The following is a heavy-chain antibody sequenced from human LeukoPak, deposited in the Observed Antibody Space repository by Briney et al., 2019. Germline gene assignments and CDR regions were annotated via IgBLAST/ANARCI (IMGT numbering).Heavy chain of an antibody. V-gene: IGHV3-64D*09. Sequence: GGSLSLSCSASGFTFSTYAMHWVRQAPGKGREYVSAISSNGKSTYYTDSVKGRFTVSRHDSKNTLFLQMSSLRTEDTAMYYCVKVEWEYYYHSWGQGTLVTVSS. CDR3: VKVEWEYYYHS. CDR2: ISSNGKST. D-gene: IGHD3-22*01. J-gene: IGHJ4*02. CDR1: GFTFSTYA.